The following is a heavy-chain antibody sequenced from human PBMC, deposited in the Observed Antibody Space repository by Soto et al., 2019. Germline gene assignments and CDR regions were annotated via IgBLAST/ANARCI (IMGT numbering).Heavy chain of an antibody. D-gene: IGHD2-2*01. CDR2: INHSGST. V-gene: IGHV4-34*01. J-gene: IGHJ4*02. Sequence: TSETLSLTCAVYGGSFSGYYWSWIRQPPGKGLEWIGEINHSGSTNYNPSLKRRVTISVDTSKNQFSLKLSSVTAADTAVYYCASSRGGTVVVPAAHPGANWGQGTLVTVSS. CDR3: ASSRGGTVVVPAAHPGAN. CDR1: GGSFSGYY.